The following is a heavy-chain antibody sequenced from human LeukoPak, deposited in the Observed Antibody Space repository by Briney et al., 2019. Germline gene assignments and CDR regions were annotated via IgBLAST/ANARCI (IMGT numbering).Heavy chain of an antibody. V-gene: IGHV3-33*01. J-gene: IGHJ6*02. CDR3: ARGLEDFASRSGGYYYGMDV. CDR2: IGYDGSNM. CDR1: GFTLSSYV. Sequence: PGGSLRLSCAASGFTLSSYVMDWVRQAPGKGLEWVAVIGYDGSNMYYADSVKGRFTISRDNSTDTLYLQMNSLRAEDTAVYYCARGLEDFASRSGGYYYGMDVWGQGTTVTVSS. D-gene: IGHD3-22*01.